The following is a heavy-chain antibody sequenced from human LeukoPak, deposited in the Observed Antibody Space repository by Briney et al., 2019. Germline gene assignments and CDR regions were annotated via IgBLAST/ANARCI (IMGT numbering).Heavy chain of an antibody. Sequence: ASVKVSCKTSGYSFTGYYMQWVRQAPGQGLEWMGWINPNSGVSNYAQKFQGRVTMTTDTSISTAYMELSRLRSDDTAVYYCARYNYYDSSGPLGLAFDIWGQGTMVTVSS. D-gene: IGHD3-22*01. CDR3: ARYNYYDSSGPLGLAFDI. V-gene: IGHV1-2*02. CDR2: INPNSGVS. J-gene: IGHJ3*02. CDR1: GYSFTGYY.